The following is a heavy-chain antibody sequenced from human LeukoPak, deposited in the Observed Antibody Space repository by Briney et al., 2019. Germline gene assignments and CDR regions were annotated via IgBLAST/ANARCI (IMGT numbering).Heavy chain of an antibody. Sequence: GGSLRLSCAASGFTFSAYSMNWVRQAPGKGLEWVSYISSSSSTIYYADSAKGRFTISRDNAKNSLYLQMNSLRAEDTAVYYCARVVGIVSSSAALDYWGQGTLVTVSS. CDR2: ISSSSSTI. D-gene: IGHD2-2*01. J-gene: IGHJ4*02. CDR1: GFTFSAYS. CDR3: ARVVGIVSSSAALDY. V-gene: IGHV3-48*04.